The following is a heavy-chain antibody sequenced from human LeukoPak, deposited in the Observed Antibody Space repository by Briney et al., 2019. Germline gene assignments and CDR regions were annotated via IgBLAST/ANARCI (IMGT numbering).Heavy chain of an antibody. D-gene: IGHD6-13*01. Sequence: GGSLRLSCAPSGFTFSRYWMSWVRQAPGRGLEWVANVKQDGSEKYYVDSVKGRFAISRDNAKNSLYLQMNSLRPEDTAVYYCARNSSSWSYWGQGTLVTVSS. CDR1: GFTFSRYW. V-gene: IGHV3-7*01. J-gene: IGHJ4*02. CDR2: VKQDGSEK. CDR3: ARNSSSWSY.